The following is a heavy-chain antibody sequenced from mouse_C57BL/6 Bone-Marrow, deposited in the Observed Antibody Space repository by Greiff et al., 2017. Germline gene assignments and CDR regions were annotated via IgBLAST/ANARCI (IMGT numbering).Heavy chain of an antibody. Sequence: EVQLVESGGDLVKPGGSLKLSCAASGFTFSSYGMSWVRQTPDKRLEWVAIISSGGSYTYYPDSVTGRFTISRDNAKNTLYLQMRSLKSEDTAMYYCASEYDYDNYAMDYWGQGTSVTVSS. CDR2: ISSGGSYT. J-gene: IGHJ4*01. CDR3: ASEYDYDNYAMDY. D-gene: IGHD2-4*01. V-gene: IGHV5-6*01. CDR1: GFTFSSYG.